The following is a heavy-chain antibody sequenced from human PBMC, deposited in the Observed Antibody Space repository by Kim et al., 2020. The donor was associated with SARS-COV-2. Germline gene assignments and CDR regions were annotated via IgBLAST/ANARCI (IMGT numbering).Heavy chain of an antibody. V-gene: IGHV3-30-3*01. CDR2: ISHDGNNK. CDR3: ARDVGGSFDY. Sequence: GGSLRLSCAASGFTFNPYAMQWVRQAPGKGLEGVAVISHDGNNKNYVGSVKGRFTISRDNSKNTLYLQMNSLRTEDTAVYYCARDVGGSFDYWGQATLVTFSS. CDR1: GFTFNPYA. J-gene: IGHJ4*02. D-gene: IGHD2-15*01.